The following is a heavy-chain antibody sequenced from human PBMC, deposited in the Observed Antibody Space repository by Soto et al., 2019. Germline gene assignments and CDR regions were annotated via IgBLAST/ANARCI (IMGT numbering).Heavy chain of an antibody. CDR2: MNPNSGNT. V-gene: IGHV1-8*01. J-gene: IGHJ4*02. CDR1: GYTFTSYD. D-gene: IGHD2-21*02. Sequence: QVQLVQSGAEVKKPGASVKVSCKASGYTFTSYDIKRVRQATGQGLEWMGRMNPNSGNTGYAQKFQGRVTMTRDTSISTAYMELSSLRSEDTAVYYCARVGGWGGNSGNFDYWGQGTLVTVSS. CDR3: ARVGGWGGNSGNFDY.